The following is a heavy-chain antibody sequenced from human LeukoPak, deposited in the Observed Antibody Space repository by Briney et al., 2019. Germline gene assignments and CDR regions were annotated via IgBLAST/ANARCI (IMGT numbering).Heavy chain of an antibody. D-gene: IGHD6-19*01. V-gene: IGHV4-59*08. J-gene: IGHJ4*02. CDR1: GGTISSYY. CDR3: ARWYGSGWAFDY. CDR2: IHYSGST. Sequence: PSETLSLTCTVSGGTISSYYWNWIRQPPGKGLERIGYIHYSGSTKYNPSLKSRVTISVDTSKNQFSLKLSSVTAADTAVYYCARWYGSGWAFDYWGQGTLVTVSS.